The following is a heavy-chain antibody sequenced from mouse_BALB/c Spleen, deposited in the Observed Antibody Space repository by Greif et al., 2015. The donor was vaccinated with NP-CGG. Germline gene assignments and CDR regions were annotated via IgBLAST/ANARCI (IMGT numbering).Heavy chain of an antibody. CDR3: ARRVYYFDY. CDR1: GYTFTSYW. CDR2: INPSTGYT. J-gene: IGHJ2*01. V-gene: IGHV1-7*01. Sequence: VQLQQSGAELAKPGASVKMSCKASGYTFTSYWMHWVKQRPGQGLEWIGYINPSTGYTEYNQKSKDKATLTADKSSSTAYMQLSSLTSEDSAVYYCARRVYYFDYWGQGTTLTVSS.